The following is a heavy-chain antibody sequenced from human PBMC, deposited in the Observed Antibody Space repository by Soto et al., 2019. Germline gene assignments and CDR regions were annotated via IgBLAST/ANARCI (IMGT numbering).Heavy chain of an antibody. Sequence: ASETLSLTCTVSGGSISSSSYYWGWIRQPPGKGLEWIGSIYYSGSTYYNPSLKSRVTISVDTSKNQFSLKLSSVTAADTAVYYCARHGLDTVVTQRPGPPDYWGQRTLVTVSS. D-gene: IGHD2-15*01. V-gene: IGHV4-39*01. J-gene: IGHJ4*02. CDR3: ARHGLDTVVTQRPGPPDY. CDR2: IYYSGST. CDR1: GGSISSSSYY.